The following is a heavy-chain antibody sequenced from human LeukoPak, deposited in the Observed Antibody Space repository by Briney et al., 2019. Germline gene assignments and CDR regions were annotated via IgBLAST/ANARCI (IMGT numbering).Heavy chain of an antibody. CDR1: GFTFSSYW. Sequence: GGSLRLFCAASGFTFSSYWMSWVRQAPGKGLEWVANIKQDGSEEVYVDSVRGRFTISRDNAKNSLFLQMNTLRPEDTAVYYCARDPYSSTWSYGMDVWGQGTTVTVSS. J-gene: IGHJ6*02. V-gene: IGHV3-7*05. CDR2: IKQDGSEE. D-gene: IGHD6-6*01. CDR3: ARDPYSSTWSYGMDV.